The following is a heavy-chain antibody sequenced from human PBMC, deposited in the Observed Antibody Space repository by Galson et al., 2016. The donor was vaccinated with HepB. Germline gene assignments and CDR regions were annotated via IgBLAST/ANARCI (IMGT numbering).Heavy chain of an antibody. CDR2: IRVYNGET. V-gene: IGHV1-18*01. Sequence: SVKVSCKASGYIFTSFGISWVRQAPGQGLEWMGWIRVYNGETHYAEKVQGRLTMTTDTSTSTVDLELRSLRSDDTAVYYCVKHFDSVKPTLGGDWGQGTLVTVSS. D-gene: IGHD3-16*01. J-gene: IGHJ4*02. CDR1: GYIFTSFG. CDR3: VKHFDSVKPTLGGD.